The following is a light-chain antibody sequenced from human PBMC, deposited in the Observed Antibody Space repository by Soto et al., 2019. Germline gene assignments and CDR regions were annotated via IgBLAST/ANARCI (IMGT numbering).Light chain of an antibody. J-gene: IGKJ3*01. CDR2: DAS. CDR1: QRVSSY. V-gene: IGKV3-11*01. Sequence: EIVLTQSPATLSLSPVERATLSCRASQRVSSYLAWYQQKPGQAPRLLIYDASNRATGIPARFSGSGSGTDFTLTISNLEPEDFAVYYCQQRSNWPPTFGPGTKVDIK. CDR3: QQRSNWPPT.